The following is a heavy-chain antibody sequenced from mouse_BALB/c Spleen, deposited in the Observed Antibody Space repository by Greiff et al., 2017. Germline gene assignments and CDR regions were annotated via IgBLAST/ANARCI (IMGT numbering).Heavy chain of an antibody. CDR2: ISSGGST. CDR3: ARSYYYGSSYFDY. V-gene: IGHV5-6-5*01. Sequence: DVHLVESGGGLVKPGGSLKLSCAASGFTFSSYAMSWVRQTPEKRLEWVASISSGGSTYYPDSVKGRFTISRDNARNILYLQMSSLRSEDTAMYYCARSYYYGSSYFDYWGQGTTLTVSS. D-gene: IGHD1-1*01. CDR1: GFTFSSYA. J-gene: IGHJ2*01.